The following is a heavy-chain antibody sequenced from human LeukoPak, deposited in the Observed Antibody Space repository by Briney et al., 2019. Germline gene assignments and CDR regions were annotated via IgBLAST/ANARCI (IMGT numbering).Heavy chain of an antibody. Sequence: SETLSLTCTVSGGSISSYYWNWIRQPPGKGLEWIGYVYYSGSTNYNPSLKSRVTISVDTSKNQFSLKLSSVTAADTAVYYCARSLYYYGSDSFDIWGQGTMVTVSS. D-gene: IGHD3-10*01. J-gene: IGHJ3*02. CDR3: ARSLYYYGSDSFDI. CDR1: GGSISSYY. V-gene: IGHV4-59*01. CDR2: VYYSGST.